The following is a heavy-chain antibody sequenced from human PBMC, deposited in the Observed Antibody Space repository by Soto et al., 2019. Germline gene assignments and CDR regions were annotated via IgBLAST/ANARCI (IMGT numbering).Heavy chain of an antibody. CDR3: AKDLSRFIAAAVVFDI. Sequence: PGGSLRLSFAASGFTFSSYAMSWVRQAPGKGLEWVSAISGSGGSTYYADSVKGRFTISRDNSKNTLYLQMNSLRAEDTAVYYCAKDLSRFIAAAVVFDISGQGIIVTVSS. V-gene: IGHV3-23*01. CDR2: ISGSGGST. CDR1: GFTFSSYA. D-gene: IGHD6-25*01. J-gene: IGHJ3*02.